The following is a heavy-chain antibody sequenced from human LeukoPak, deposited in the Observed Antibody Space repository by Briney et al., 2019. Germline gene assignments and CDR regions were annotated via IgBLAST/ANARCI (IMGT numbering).Heavy chain of an antibody. CDR1: GFTFSSYA. D-gene: IGHD6-13*01. V-gene: IGHV3-23*01. CDR2: ISGSGDST. J-gene: IGHJ4*02. Sequence: GGSLRLSCAASGFTFSSYAMSWVRQAPGKGLEWVSAISGSGDSTYYGDSVKGRFTISRGNSKNTLYLQMNSLRAVDTAVYYCAKTRPLDSSSWSHGDYWGQGTLVTVSS. CDR3: AKTRPLDSSSWSHGDY.